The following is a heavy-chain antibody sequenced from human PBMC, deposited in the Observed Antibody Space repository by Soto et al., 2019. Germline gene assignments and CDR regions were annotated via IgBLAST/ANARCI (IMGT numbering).Heavy chain of an antibody. CDR3: ARDLLRGGIYPNFDY. CDR2: IYHSGST. CDR1: GGSISSSNW. Sequence: PSETLSLTCAVSGGSISSSNWWSWVRPPPGKGLEWIGEIYHSGSTNYNPSLKSRVTISVDKSKNQFSLKLSSVTAADTAVYYCARDLLRGGIYPNFDYWGQGTLVTVSS. V-gene: IGHV4-4*02. J-gene: IGHJ4*02. D-gene: IGHD1-26*01.